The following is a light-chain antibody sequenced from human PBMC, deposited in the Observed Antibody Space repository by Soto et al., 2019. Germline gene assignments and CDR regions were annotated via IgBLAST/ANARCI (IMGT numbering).Light chain of an antibody. J-gene: IGLJ1*01. CDR3: ISYRYSNTGPV. Sequence: QSALTQPASVSGSPGQSITISCTGTSSDVGGYNYVSWYQQHPGKAPKLMIYEVSNRPSGVSNRFSGSRSGNTASLTISGLQPEDEADYYCISYRYSNTGPVFGTGTKLTVL. CDR1: SSDVGGYNY. V-gene: IGLV2-14*01. CDR2: EVS.